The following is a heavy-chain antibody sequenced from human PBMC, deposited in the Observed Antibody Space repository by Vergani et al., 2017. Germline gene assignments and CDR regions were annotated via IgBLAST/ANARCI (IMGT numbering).Heavy chain of an antibody. CDR1: GFRVTTYY. D-gene: IGHD2-15*01. CDR2: IKSDGRT. Sequence: VELLESGGGLAQPGGSLRVSCSASGFRVTTYYMGWVRQAPGKGLEWVSVIKSDGRTSYAESVRGRFTISRDTSRNAVYLQMNILRVEDTGVYYCTRSECSGTTCYGHYFDLWGHGILVTVSS. CDR3: TRSECSGTTCYGHYFDL. J-gene: IGHJ4*01. V-gene: IGHV3-66*02.